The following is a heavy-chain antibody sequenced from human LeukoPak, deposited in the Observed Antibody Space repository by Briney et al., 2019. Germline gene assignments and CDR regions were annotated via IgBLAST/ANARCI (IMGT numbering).Heavy chain of an antibody. CDR3: ARVGKSDWFDP. V-gene: IGHV4-59*12. CDR2: IYYSGST. Sequence: KPSETLSLTCTVSGGSISSYYWSWIRQPPGKGLEWIGYIYYSGSTNYNPSLKSRVTISVDTSKNQFSLKVSSVTAADTAVYYCARVGKSDWFDPWGQGVLVTVSS. D-gene: IGHD3-10*01. CDR1: GGSISSYY. J-gene: IGHJ5*02.